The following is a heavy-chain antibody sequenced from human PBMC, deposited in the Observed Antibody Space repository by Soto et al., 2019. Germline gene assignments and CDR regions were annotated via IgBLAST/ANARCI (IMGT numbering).Heavy chain of an antibody. CDR3: ARDGYNYGIFDY. CDR2: IWYDGSNK. Sequence: QVQLMESGGGVVQPGRSLRLSCAASGFTFSSYGMHWVRQAPGKGLEWVAVIWYDGSNKYYADSVKGRFTISRDNSKNTLYLQMNSLRAEDTAVYYCARDGYNYGIFDYWGQGTLVTVSS. CDR1: GFTFSSYG. J-gene: IGHJ4*02. D-gene: IGHD5-12*01. V-gene: IGHV3-33*01.